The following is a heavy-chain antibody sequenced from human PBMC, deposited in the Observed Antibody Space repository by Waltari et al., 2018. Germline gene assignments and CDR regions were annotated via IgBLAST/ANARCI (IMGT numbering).Heavy chain of an antibody. D-gene: IGHD3-10*01. V-gene: IGHV4-61*01. CDR1: GGSVRSGSYY. J-gene: IGHJ4*02. Sequence: QVQLQESGPGLVKPSETLSLTCPVSGGSVRSGSYYWSWIRQPPGKGLEWIGYIYYSGSTNYNPSLKSRVTISVDTSKNQFSLKLSSVTAADTAVYYCARLYYYGSGSYMAFDYWGQGTLVTVSS. CDR3: ARLYYYGSGSYMAFDY. CDR2: IYYSGST.